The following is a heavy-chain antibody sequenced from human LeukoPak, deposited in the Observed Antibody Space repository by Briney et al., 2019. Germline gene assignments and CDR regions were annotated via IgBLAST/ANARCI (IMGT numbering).Heavy chain of an antibody. CDR2: FDPEDGET. D-gene: IGHD5-18*01. Sequence: ASVKVSCKVSGYTLTELSMHWVRQAPGKGLERMGGFDPEDGETIYAQKFQGRVTMTEDTSTDTAYMELSSLRSEDTAVYYCAPKVLRSGYSYGFGNYWGQGTLVTVSS. CDR1: GYTLTELS. V-gene: IGHV1-24*01. CDR3: APKVLRSGYSYGFGNY. J-gene: IGHJ4*02.